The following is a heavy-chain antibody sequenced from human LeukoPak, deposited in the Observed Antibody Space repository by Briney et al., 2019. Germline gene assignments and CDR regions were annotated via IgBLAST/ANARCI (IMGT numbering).Heavy chain of an antibody. J-gene: IGHJ4*02. V-gene: IGHV4-59*01. Sequence: PSETLSLTCTVSGGSINSDYWSWIRQPPGKGLEWIGYINFSGRINYNPSLKSRVTISGDTSKNQFSPRLSSMTAADTAVYYCARGAGWYEYWGQGTLVTVSS. CDR1: GGSINSDY. D-gene: IGHD6-19*01. CDR2: INFSGRI. CDR3: ARGAGWYEY.